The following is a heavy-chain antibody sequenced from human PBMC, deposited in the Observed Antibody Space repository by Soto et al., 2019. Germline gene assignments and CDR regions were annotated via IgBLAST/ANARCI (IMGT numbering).Heavy chain of an antibody. CDR2: ISYHGSDK. Sequence: QVHLVESGGGVVQPGRSLRLSCAASGFTLSNYGMHWVRQAPGKGLEWVAVISYHGSDKYYADSVKGRFTISRDNSKNTLYLQMDSLRAEDTAVYYCAKDHWTTKVTTVGYWGQGTLVTVSS. CDR1: GFTLSNYG. J-gene: IGHJ4*02. V-gene: IGHV3-30*18. D-gene: IGHD4-17*01. CDR3: AKDHWTTKVTTVGY.